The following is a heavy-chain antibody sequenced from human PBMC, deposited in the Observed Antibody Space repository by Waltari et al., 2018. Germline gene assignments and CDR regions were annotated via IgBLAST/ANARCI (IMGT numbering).Heavy chain of an antibody. CDR3: ARDKGYDSSGYYAAALDY. D-gene: IGHD3-22*01. CDR1: AFTFDDYG. V-gene: IGHV3-20*04. CDR2: INWNGGST. J-gene: IGHJ4*02. Sequence: EVQLVESGGGVVRPGGSLRLSCAAPAFTFDDYGMSWVRQPPGKRLEWVAGINWNGGSTGYADSVKGRFTISRDNAKNSLYLQMNSLRAEDTALYYCARDKGYDSSGYYAAALDYWGQGTLVTVSS.